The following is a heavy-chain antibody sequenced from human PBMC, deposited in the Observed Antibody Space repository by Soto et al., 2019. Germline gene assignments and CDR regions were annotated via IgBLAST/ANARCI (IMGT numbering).Heavy chain of an antibody. V-gene: IGHV1-46*03. Sequence: ASVKVSCKASGYTFTSQNIHWVRQAPGQGLEWMGVINPSIGTTTYAQKFQGTVTMTSDTSTSSVYMEVSSLRSEDTAVYYCISTLGARFDYWGQGTLVTVSS. D-gene: IGHD1-26*01. CDR1: GYTFTSQN. J-gene: IGHJ4*02. CDR3: ISTLGARFDY. CDR2: INPSIGTT.